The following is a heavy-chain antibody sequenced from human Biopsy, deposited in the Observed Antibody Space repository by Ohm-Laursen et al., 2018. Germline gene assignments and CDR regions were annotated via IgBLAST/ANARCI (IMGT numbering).Heavy chain of an antibody. J-gene: IGHJ4*02. D-gene: IGHD5-12*01. CDR1: GGDINNYY. CDR2: IYTGGSA. CDR3: AATDYSAYTTIDH. Sequence: GTLSLTCTVSGGDINNYYWSWIRQPAGKGLEWIGRIYTGGSAKYNPSLKSRVTMSVDTSKSQFSLRLTSVTAADTAVYYCAATDYSAYTTIDHWGQGTLISVSS. V-gene: IGHV4-4*07.